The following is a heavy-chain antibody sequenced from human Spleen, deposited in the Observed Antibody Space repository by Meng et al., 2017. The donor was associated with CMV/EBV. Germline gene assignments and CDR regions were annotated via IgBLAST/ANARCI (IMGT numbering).Heavy chain of an antibody. CDR1: P. CDR3: ARGLRYFDWLSPSDYHYGMDV. Sequence: PMNWVRQAPGQGLEWMGMFIPMFNITGFAQRFQGRLSITADVSTSTGYMELSRLTSEDTAVYFCARGLRYFDWLSPSDYHYGMDVWGQGTLVTVSS. J-gene: IGHJ6*02. D-gene: IGHD3-9*01. V-gene: IGHV1-69*15. CDR2: FIPMFNIT.